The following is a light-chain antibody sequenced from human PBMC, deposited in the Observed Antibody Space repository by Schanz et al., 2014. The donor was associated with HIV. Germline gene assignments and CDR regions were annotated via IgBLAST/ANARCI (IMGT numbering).Light chain of an antibody. Sequence: EIVLTQSPGTLSLSPGERATLSCRASQSVSSNFLAWYQQKPNQAPRLLIFGASNRAIGIPNRFSGSESGTDFTLTISRVEPEDFAVYYCQQRSNWPLTFGGGTKVEIK. CDR3: QQRSNWPLT. CDR1: QSVSSNF. J-gene: IGKJ4*01. V-gene: IGKV3D-20*02. CDR2: GAS.